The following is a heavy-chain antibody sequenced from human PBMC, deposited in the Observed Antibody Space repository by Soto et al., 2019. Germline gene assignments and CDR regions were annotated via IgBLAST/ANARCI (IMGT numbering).Heavy chain of an antibody. CDR3: ARIGIAAAGKRYYYYGMDV. J-gene: IGHJ6*02. V-gene: IGHV4-39*01. Sequence: PSETLSLTCTVSGGSISSSSYYWGWIRQPPGKGLEWIGSIYYSGSTYYNPSLKSRVTISVDTSKNQFSLKLSSVTAADTAVYYCARIGIAAAGKRYYYYGMDVWGQGTTVTVSS. CDR1: GGSISSSSYY. CDR2: IYYSGST. D-gene: IGHD6-13*01.